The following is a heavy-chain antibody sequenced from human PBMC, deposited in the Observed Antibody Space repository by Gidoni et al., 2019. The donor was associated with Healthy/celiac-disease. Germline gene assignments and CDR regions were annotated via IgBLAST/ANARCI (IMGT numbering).Heavy chain of an antibody. CDR1: GFTFGDYA. Sequence: EVQLVESGGGLVKPGRSLRLSCTASGFTFGDYAMSWFRQAPGKGLEWVGFIRSKAYGGTTEYAASVKGRFTISRDDSKSIAYLQMNSLKTEDTAVYYCTRSVSRLLWFGEADYWGQGTLVTVSS. V-gene: IGHV3-49*05. D-gene: IGHD3-10*01. J-gene: IGHJ4*02. CDR3: TRSVSRLLWFGEADY. CDR2: IRSKAYGGTT.